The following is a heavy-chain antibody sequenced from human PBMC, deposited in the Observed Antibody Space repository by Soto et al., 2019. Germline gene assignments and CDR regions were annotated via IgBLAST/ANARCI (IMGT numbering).Heavy chain of an antibody. CDR3: ARVLWFGELLSGGIGY. D-gene: IGHD3-10*01. Sequence: QVQLVESGGGVVQPGRSLRLSCAASGFTFSSYGMHWVRQAPGKGLEWVAVIWYDGSNKYYADSVKGRFTISRDNSKNPLYLQMTSLRAEDTAVYYCARVLWFGELLSGGIGYWGPGTLVTVSS. J-gene: IGHJ4*02. CDR1: GFTFSSYG. V-gene: IGHV3-33*01. CDR2: IWYDGSNK.